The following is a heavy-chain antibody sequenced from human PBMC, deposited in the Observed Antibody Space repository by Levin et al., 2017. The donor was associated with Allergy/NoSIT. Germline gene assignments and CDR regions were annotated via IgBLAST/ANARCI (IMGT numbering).Heavy chain of an antibody. V-gene: IGHV3-21*01. J-gene: IGHJ4*02. CDR1: GFTFSSYS. D-gene: IGHD6-13*01. CDR2: ISSSSSYI. Sequence: GGSLRLSCAASGFTFSSYSMNWVRQAPGKGLEWVSSISSSSSYIYYADSVKGRFTISRDNAKNSLYLQMNSLRAEDTAVYYCARGSSSWYNFDYWGQGTLVTVSS. CDR3: ARGSSSWYNFDY.